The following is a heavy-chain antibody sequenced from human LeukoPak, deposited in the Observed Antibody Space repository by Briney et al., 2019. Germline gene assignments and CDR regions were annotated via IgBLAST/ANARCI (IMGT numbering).Heavy chain of an antibody. CDR3: TRLGSSGWLDY. CDR2: IRSKANSYAT. J-gene: IGHJ4*02. Sequence: GGSLRLSCAASGFTFSGSAMHWVRQASGKGLEWVGRIRSKANSYATAYAASVKDRFTISRDDSKNTAYLQMNSLKTEDTAVYYCTRLGSSGWLDYWGQGTLVTVSS. D-gene: IGHD6-19*01. V-gene: IGHV3-73*01. CDR1: GFTFSGSA.